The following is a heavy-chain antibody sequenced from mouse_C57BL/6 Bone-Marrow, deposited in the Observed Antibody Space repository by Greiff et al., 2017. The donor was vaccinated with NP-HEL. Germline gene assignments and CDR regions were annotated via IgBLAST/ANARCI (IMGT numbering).Heavy chain of an antibody. CDR2: IWSGGST. CDR1: GFSLTSYG. D-gene: IGHD1-1*01. V-gene: IGHV2-2*01. CDR3: ARNPITTVVDWYFDV. Sequence: QVQLKESGPGLVQPSQSLSITCTVSGFSLTSYGVHWVRQSPGKGLEWLGVIWSGGSTDYNAAFISRLSISKDNSKSQVFFKMNSLQADDTAIYYCARNPITTVVDWYFDVWGTGTTVTVSS. J-gene: IGHJ1*03.